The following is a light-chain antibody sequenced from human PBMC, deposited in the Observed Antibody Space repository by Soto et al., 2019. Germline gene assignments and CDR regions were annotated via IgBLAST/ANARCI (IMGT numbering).Light chain of an antibody. V-gene: IGLV2-14*01. CDR1: SSDVGGYKY. J-gene: IGLJ3*02. CDR3: SSYTSSSIPV. Sequence: QSVLTQPAYVSGSPGQSITIYCTGTSSDVGGYKYVSWYQQHPGKAPNLMIHEVSNRPSGASDRFSGSKSGNTASLTISGLQAEYEADYYCSSYTSSSIPVFGGGTKLTVL. CDR2: EVS.